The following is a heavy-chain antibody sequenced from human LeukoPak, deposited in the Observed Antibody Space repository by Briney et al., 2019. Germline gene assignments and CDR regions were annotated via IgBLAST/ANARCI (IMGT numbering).Heavy chain of an antibody. Sequence: GGSLRLSCAASGFTVSSNYMSWVRQAPGKGLEWVSVIYSGGSTYYADSVKGRFTISRDNSKNSLYLQMNSLRAEDTAVFYCARERGTYIDYWGQGTLVTVSS. J-gene: IGHJ4*02. CDR3: ARERGTYIDY. CDR1: GFTVSSNY. CDR2: IYSGGST. V-gene: IGHV3-53*01. D-gene: IGHD3-16*01.